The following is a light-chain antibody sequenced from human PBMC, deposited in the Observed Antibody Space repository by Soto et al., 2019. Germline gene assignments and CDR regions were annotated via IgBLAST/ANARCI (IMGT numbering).Light chain of an antibody. V-gene: IGLV1-47*01. J-gene: IGLJ3*02. Sequence: QSVLTQPPSASGTPGQRVTISCSGSSSNIGSNYVYWYQQFPGTAPKLLIYRNDQRPSGVPDRFSGSKSGTSASLAISGLRSEDEAEYYCATWDDSLSGVFGGGTKLTVL. CDR1: SSNIGSNY. CDR3: ATWDDSLSGV. CDR2: RND.